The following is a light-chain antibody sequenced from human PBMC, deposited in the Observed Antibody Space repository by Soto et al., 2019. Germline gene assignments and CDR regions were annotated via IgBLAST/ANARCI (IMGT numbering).Light chain of an antibody. V-gene: IGKV3-15*01. CDR2: GAS. J-gene: IGKJ2*01. Sequence: EIVMTQSPATLSVSPGERATLSCRASQSVSNNLVWYQQKPGQAPRLLIYGASTRATGFPARFSGSGSGTEFTLTISSLQSEDFAVYYCQQYNNWPRTFGQGTKLEIK. CDR3: QQYNNWPRT. CDR1: QSVSNN.